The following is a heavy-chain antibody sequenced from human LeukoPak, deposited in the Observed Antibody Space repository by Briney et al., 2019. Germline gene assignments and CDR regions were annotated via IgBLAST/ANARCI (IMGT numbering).Heavy chain of an antibody. CDR2: IYYSGST. V-gene: IGHV4-59*01. D-gene: IGHD6-13*01. CDR3: ARDLHSSSWYIAFDI. CDR1: GGSISSCY. Sequence: KPSETLSLTCTVSGGSISSCYWSWIRQPPGKGLEWIGYIYYSGSTNYNPSLKSRVTISVDTSKNQFSLKLSSVTAADTAVYYCARDLHSSSWYIAFDIWGQGTMVTVSS. J-gene: IGHJ3*02.